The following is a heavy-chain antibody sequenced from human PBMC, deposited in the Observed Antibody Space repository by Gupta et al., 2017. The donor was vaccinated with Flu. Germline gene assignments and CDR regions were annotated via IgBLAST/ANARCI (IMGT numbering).Heavy chain of an antibody. D-gene: IGHD2-2*01. CDR1: GFTISSSW. J-gene: IGHJ6*02. V-gene: IGHV3-7*01. Sequence: ASGFTISSSWLTWVRQAPGKGLEWVANIKEDGRERYYVDSVKGRFTVARDNAKNSLYLQMNSLRAEDTAVYYCSGSTKFYYFGMDVWGQGTTVTVSS. CDR2: IKEDGRER. CDR3: SGSTKFYYFGMDV.